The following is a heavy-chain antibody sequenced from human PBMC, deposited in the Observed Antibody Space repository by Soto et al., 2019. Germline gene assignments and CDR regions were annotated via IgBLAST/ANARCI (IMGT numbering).Heavy chain of an antibody. Sequence: PGGSLRLSCAASGFTFSSYGMHWVRQAPGKGLEWVAVIWYDGSNKYYADSVKGRFTISRDNSKNTLYLQMNSLRAEDTAVYYCARVGNIFEAYYFDYWGQGTLVTVSS. CDR2: IWYDGSNK. J-gene: IGHJ4*02. D-gene: IGHD1-26*01. CDR3: ARVGNIFEAYYFDY. CDR1: GFTFSSYG. V-gene: IGHV3-33*01.